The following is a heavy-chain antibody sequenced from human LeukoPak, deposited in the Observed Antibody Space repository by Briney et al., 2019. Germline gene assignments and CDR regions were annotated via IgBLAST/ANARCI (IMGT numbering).Heavy chain of an antibody. D-gene: IGHD3-16*02. CDR2: IYTSGST. V-gene: IGHV4-4*07. CDR3: AREAPLGVIPAAPHITLNFNWFDP. Sequence: PSETLSLTCTVSGGSISSYYWSWIRQPAGKGLEWIGRIYTSGSTNYNPSLKSRVTMSVDTSKNQFSLKLSSVTAADTAVYYCAREAPLGVIPAAPHITLNFNWFDPWGQGTLVTVSS. J-gene: IGHJ5*02. CDR1: GGSISSYY.